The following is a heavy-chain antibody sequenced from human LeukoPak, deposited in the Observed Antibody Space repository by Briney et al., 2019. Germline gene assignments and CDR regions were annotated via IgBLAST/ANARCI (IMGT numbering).Heavy chain of an antibody. CDR1: GYTFTTYD. V-gene: IGHV1-8*03. J-gene: IGHJ4*02. Sequence: ASVKVSCKASGYTFTTYDINWVRQAPGQGLEWMGWMDPNNGNTVYAHKFQGRVTITRNTSISTAYMELSSLRSEDTAVYYCTRAPRPDYFDYWGQGTLVTVSS. CDR3: TRAPRPDYFDY. CDR2: MDPNNGNT.